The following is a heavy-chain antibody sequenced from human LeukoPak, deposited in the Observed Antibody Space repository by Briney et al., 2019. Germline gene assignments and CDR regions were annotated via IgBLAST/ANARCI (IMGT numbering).Heavy chain of an antibody. V-gene: IGHV1-69*06. CDR1: GGTFSSYA. D-gene: IGHD1-26*01. J-gene: IGHJ4*02. CDR2: IIPIFGTA. CDR3: ARGGSDRELLIYFGY. Sequence: SVKVSCKASGGTFSSYAINWVRLAPGQGLEWMGGIIPIFGTANYAQKFQGRVTITADKSTSTAYMELSSLRSEDTAVYYCARGGSDRELLIYFGYWGQGTLVTVSS.